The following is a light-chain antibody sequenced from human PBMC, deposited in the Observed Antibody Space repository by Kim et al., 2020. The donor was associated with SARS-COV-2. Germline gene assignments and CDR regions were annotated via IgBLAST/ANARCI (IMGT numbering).Light chain of an antibody. J-gene: IGLJ3*02. Sequence: RQTATLHYTGNSNNVGNHGAAWLQQNLGHPPKLLSFRNNDRPSGISERLSASRSGNTASLTITGLQPEDEADYYCSAWDSSLSVWVFGGGTQLTVL. CDR3: SAWDSSLSVWV. CDR1: SNNVGNHG. V-gene: IGLV10-54*01. CDR2: RNN.